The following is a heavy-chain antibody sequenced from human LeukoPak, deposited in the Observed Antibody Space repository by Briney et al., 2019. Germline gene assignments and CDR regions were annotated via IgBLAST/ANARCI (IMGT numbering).Heavy chain of an antibody. CDR3: ARENFEF. CDR2: IKKDGSEK. Sequence: GGSLRLSCAASGFTSSNYWMNWARQAPGKRLELVPNIKKDGSEKCYVDSVKGRFTISRDNAKNSLYLQINSLRVEDTGVYFCARENFEFWGQGTLVTVSS. V-gene: IGHV3-7*03. CDR1: GFTSSNYW. J-gene: IGHJ4*02.